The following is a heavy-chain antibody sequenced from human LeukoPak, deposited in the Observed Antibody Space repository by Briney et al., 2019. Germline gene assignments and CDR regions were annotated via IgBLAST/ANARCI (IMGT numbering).Heavy chain of an antibody. CDR1: GSIFTNYW. CDR2: IYPGDSDA. Sequence: GESLQISCKGSGSIFTNYWIAWVRQMPGQGLEWMAIIYPGDSDARYGPSFQGQVTISVDKSISTTYLRWSSLKASDTAMYYCARRGWGFGEPKRDHDTFDIWGQGTMVTVSS. D-gene: IGHD3-10*01. V-gene: IGHV5-51*01. CDR3: ARRGWGFGEPKRDHDTFDI. J-gene: IGHJ3*02.